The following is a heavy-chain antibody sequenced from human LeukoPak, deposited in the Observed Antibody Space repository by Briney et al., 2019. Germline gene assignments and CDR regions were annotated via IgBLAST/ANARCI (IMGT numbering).Heavy chain of an antibody. Sequence: PGGSLRLSCAASGFIVSSNYMSWVRQAPGKGLEWVSLIYSSGSTYYTASVKGRFTISRVHSKNTLYLQMNSLRAEDAALYYCARGLESCSSGSCFKDWGQGTLVTVSS. D-gene: IGHD2-15*01. CDR2: IYSSGST. CDR3: ARGLESCSSGSCFKD. CDR1: GFIVSSNY. V-gene: IGHV3-53*01. J-gene: IGHJ4*02.